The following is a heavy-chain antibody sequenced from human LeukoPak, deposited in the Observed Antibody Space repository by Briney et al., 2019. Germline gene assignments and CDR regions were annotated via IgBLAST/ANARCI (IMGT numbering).Heavy chain of an antibody. V-gene: IGHV4-59*01. J-gene: IGHJ6*03. Sequence: SETLSLTCTVSGGSISSYYWSWIRQPPGKGLEWIGYIYYSGNTNYNPSLKSRVTISVDTSKNQFSLKLSSVTAADTAVYYCARQRYSNYVYYYYYMDVWGKGTTVTVSS. CDR1: GGSISSYY. CDR3: ARQRYSNYVYYYYYMDV. CDR2: IYYSGNT. D-gene: IGHD4-11*01.